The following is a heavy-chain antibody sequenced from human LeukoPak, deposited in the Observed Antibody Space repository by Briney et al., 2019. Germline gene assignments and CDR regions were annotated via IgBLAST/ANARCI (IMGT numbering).Heavy chain of an antibody. D-gene: IGHD1-20*01. CDR2: IIPIFGTA. J-gene: IGHJ3*02. Sequence: ASVKVSCKASGGTFSSYAISWVRQAPGQGLEWMGGIIPIFGTANYAQKFQGRVTFTPDESTSTAYMELSSLRSEDTAVYYCARPASITGTHDAFDIWGQGTMVTVSS. CDR1: GGTFSSYA. CDR3: ARPASITGTHDAFDI. V-gene: IGHV1-69*13.